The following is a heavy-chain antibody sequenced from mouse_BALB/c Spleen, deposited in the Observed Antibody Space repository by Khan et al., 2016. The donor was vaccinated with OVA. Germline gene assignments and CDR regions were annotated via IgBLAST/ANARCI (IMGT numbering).Heavy chain of an antibody. D-gene: IGHD1-1*01. J-gene: IGHJ3*01. Sequence: QVQLQQPGAELVKPGASVKLSCKASGYTFSSYWMHWVKQRPGQGLEWIGEIDPSDSHTNYNPKFKGRATLNVDTSSSTAYMHLSSLTSEDYAVYYCARAYYDGSSTWFAYWGQGTLVTVSA. CDR2: IDPSDSHT. V-gene: IGHV1-69*02. CDR3: ARAYYDGSSTWFAY. CDR1: GYTFSSYW.